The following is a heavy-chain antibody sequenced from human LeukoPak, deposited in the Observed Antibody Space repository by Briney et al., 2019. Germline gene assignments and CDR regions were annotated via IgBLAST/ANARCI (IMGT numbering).Heavy chain of an antibody. CDR3: ARGPGSSSWYVRGHWFDP. D-gene: IGHD6-13*01. V-gene: IGHV4-34*01. CDR2: INHSGST. Sequence: PSETLSLTCAVYGGSFSGYYWSWIRQPPGKGLEWIGEINHSGSTNYNPSLKSRVTISVDTSKNQFSLKLSSVTAADTAVYYCARGPGSSSWYVRGHWFDPWGQGTLVTVSS. CDR1: GGSFSGYY. J-gene: IGHJ5*02.